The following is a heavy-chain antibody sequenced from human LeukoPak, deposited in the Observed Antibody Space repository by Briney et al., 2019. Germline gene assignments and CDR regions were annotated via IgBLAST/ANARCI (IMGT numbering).Heavy chain of an antibody. D-gene: IGHD3-22*01. CDR1: GFTFSNYW. Sequence: PGGSLRLSCAASGFTFSNYWMHWVRQAPGKGLEWVSFIYSGGNTYYADSVKGRFIISRDNSKNTVHLQMNSLRAEDTAMYYCARRAGDYSHPYDYWGQGTLVTVSS. CDR3: ARRAGDYSHPYDY. J-gene: IGHJ4*02. V-gene: IGHV3-53*01. CDR2: IYSGGNT.